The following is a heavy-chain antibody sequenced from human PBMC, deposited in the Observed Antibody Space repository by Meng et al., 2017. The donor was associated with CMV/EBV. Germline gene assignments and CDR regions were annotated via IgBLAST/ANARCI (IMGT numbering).Heavy chain of an antibody. CDR2: IYTSGST. CDR1: GGSISSGSYY. J-gene: IGHJ4*02. Sequence: QVQLQASGPGLVKPSQTLSLTCTVSGGSISSGSYYWSWIRQPAGKGLEWIGRIYTSGSTNYNPSLKSRVTISVDTSKNQFSPKLSSVTAADTAVYYCARGLITMVRGVPFDYWGQGTLVTVSS. V-gene: IGHV4-61*02. CDR3: ARGLITMVRGVPFDY. D-gene: IGHD3-10*01.